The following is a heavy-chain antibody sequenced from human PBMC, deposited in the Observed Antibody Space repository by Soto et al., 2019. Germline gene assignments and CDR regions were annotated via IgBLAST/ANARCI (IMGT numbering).Heavy chain of an antibody. J-gene: IGHJ6*02. D-gene: IGHD5-12*01. Sequence: PGGSLRLSCAASGFTFSSYGMHWVRQAPGKGLEWVAVIWYDGSNKYYADSVKGRFTISRDNSKNTLYLQMNSLRAEDTAVYYCAREQRRWLPSGRGMLVRGQGPTVTVS. CDR2: IWYDGSNK. CDR1: GFTFSSYG. V-gene: IGHV3-33*01. CDR3: AREQRRWLPSGRGMLV.